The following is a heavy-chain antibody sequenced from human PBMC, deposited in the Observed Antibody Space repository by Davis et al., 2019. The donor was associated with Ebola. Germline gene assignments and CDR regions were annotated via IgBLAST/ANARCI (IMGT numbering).Heavy chain of an antibody. Sequence: GGSLRLSCAASGFTFSSYGMHWARQAPGKGLEWVAVIWYDGSNKYYADSVKGRFTISRDNSKNTLYLQMNSLRAEDTAVYYCARDPYDFWSGYLYYYYGMDVWGQGTTVTVSS. D-gene: IGHD3-3*01. CDR1: GFTFSSYG. V-gene: IGHV3-33*01. J-gene: IGHJ6*02. CDR3: ARDPYDFWSGYLYYYYGMDV. CDR2: IWYDGSNK.